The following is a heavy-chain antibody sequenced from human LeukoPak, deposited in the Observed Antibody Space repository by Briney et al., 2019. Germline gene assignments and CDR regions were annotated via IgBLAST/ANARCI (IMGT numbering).Heavy chain of an antibody. CDR2: SSSSDDCK. D-gene: IGHD2-21*01. CDR1: GFSLNNYA. CDR3: AKAPVTSGRGAFCYPFDY. Sequence: AGGSLRLSCTASGFSLNNYAMSWVRQVPGKGLEWVSASSSSDDCKWYADSVRGRFTISRDTSKNTVYLQMNSLRVEDAGVYYCAKAPVTSGRGAFCYPFDYWGHGTLVTVSS. J-gene: IGHJ4*01. V-gene: IGHV3-23*01.